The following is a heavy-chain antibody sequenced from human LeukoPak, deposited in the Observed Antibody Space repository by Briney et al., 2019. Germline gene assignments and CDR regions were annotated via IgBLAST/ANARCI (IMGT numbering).Heavy chain of an antibody. Sequence: GGSLRLSCAASGFTFADYGMSWVRQGPGKGLEWVSGINWNGGSAGYADSVKGRFAISRDNSKNTLYLQMNSLRAEDTAVYYCAKDGGGYYPSYYYYMDVWGKGTTVTISS. CDR1: GFTFADYG. CDR3: AKDGGGYYPSYYYYMDV. CDR2: INWNGGSA. J-gene: IGHJ6*03. D-gene: IGHD3-22*01. V-gene: IGHV3-20*04.